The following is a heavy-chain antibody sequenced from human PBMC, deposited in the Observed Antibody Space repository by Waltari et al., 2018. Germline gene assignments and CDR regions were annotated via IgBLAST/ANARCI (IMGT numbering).Heavy chain of an antibody. CDR3: ARDRVYYYYGMDV. CDR1: GFTFSSYS. D-gene: IGHD6-13*01. CDR2: ISSSSSYI. J-gene: IGHJ6*02. Sequence: EVQLVESGGGLVKPGGSLILSCAASGFTFSSYSMNWVRQAPGKGLEWVSSISSSSSYIYYADSVKGRFTISRDNAKNSLYLQMNSLRAEDTAVYYCARDRVYYYYGMDVWGQGTTVTVSS. V-gene: IGHV3-21*01.